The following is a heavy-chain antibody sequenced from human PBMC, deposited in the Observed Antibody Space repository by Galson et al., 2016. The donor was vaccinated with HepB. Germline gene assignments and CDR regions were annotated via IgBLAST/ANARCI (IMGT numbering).Heavy chain of an antibody. Sequence: ATLSLTCTVSGGSVSSGSYYWSWIRQPPGKGLEWIGEIDHSGSTNYNPSPKSRVTISADTSKNQVSLMVTSVTAADTAVYYCAGGRRVGHCSGTSCRNWFDPWGQGALVTVSS. CDR2: IDHSGST. CDR3: AGGRRVGHCSGTSCRNWFDP. J-gene: IGHJ5*02. V-gene: IGHV4-61*01. D-gene: IGHD2-2*01. CDR1: GGSVSSGSYY.